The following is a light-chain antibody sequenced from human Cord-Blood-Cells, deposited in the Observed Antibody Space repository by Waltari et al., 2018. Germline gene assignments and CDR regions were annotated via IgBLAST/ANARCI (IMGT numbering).Light chain of an antibody. CDR3: MIWHSSAYV. J-gene: IGLJ1*01. CDR1: SDINVGTYR. V-gene: IGLV5-45*02. Sequence: QAVLTQPSSLSASPGASASLTCTLRSDINVGTYRIYCYQQKPGSPPQYLLRYKSDSDKQQGSGVPSRFSGSKDASANAGILLISGLQSEDEADYYCMIWHSSAYVFGTGTKVTVL. CDR2: YKSDSDK.